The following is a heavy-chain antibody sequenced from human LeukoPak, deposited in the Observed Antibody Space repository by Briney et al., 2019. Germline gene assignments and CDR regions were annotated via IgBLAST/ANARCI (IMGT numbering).Heavy chain of an antibody. V-gene: IGHV3-30*03. CDR3: AREFGHNRWYFDY. D-gene: IGHD5-24*01. CDR2: VSADGRTQ. CDR1: GFSFRTYS. Sequence: GGSLRLSCAASGFSFRTYSIHWVRQAPGKGLEWVTVVSADGRTQLYSDSVKGRFTVSRDNSLNTLHLQMNSLKTEDTAVYYRAREFGHNRWYFDYWGQGALVTVSS. J-gene: IGHJ4*02.